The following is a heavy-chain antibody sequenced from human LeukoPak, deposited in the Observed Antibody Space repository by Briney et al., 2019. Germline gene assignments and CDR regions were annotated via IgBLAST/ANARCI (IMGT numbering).Heavy chain of an antibody. CDR2: IYYSGST. J-gene: IGHJ6*03. Sequence: SETLSLTCTVSGGSISPYYWSWIRQPPGMGLEWIGYIYYSGSTNYNPSLKSRVTISVDTSKNQFSLKLSSVTAADTAVYYCARAFYPGYYSYMAVWGKGTTVTVSS. CDR1: GGSISPYY. V-gene: IGHV4-59*01. D-gene: IGHD3-3*02. CDR3: ARAFYPGYYSYMAV.